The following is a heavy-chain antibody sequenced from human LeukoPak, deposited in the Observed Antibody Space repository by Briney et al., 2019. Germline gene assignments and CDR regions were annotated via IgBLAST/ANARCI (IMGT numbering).Heavy chain of an antibody. Sequence: SETLSLTCTVSGGSISSGSYYWSWIRQPAGKGLEWIGRIYTSGSTNYNPSLKSRVTISVDTSKNQFSLKLSSVTAADTAVYYCARGENFDILTGHQGSGAFDIWGQGTMVTVSS. CDR1: GGSISSGSYY. D-gene: IGHD3-9*01. V-gene: IGHV4-61*02. J-gene: IGHJ3*02. CDR3: ARGENFDILTGHQGSGAFDI. CDR2: IYTSGST.